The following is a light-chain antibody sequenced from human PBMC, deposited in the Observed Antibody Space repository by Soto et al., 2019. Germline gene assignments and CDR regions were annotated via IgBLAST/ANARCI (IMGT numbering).Light chain of an antibody. CDR2: GNS. J-gene: IGLJ2*01. CDR1: SSNIGAGYD. CDR3: QSYDSSLSAYVV. Sequence: QSVRTQPPSVSGAPGQRVTISCTVSSSNIGAGYDVHWYQQLPGTAPKLLIYGNSNRPSGVPDRFSGSKSGTSASLAITGLQAEDEADYYCQSYDSSLSAYVVFGGWPKLTVI. V-gene: IGLV1-40*01.